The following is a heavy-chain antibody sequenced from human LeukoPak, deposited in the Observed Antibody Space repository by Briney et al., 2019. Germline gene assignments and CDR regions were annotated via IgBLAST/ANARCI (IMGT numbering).Heavy chain of an antibody. CDR1: GFTFSSYW. Sequence: GGSLRLSCAASGFTFSSYWMSWVRQAPGKGLEWVSAISGSGGSTYYADSVKGRFTISRDNSKNTLYLQMNSLGAEDTAVYYCAKGDIVVVPAAITFTYWGQGTLVTVSS. D-gene: IGHD2-2*01. CDR3: AKGDIVVVPAAITFTY. V-gene: IGHV3-23*01. CDR2: ISGSGGST. J-gene: IGHJ4*02.